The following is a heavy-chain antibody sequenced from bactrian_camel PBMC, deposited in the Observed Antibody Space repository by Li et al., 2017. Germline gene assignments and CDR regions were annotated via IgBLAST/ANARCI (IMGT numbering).Heavy chain of an antibody. J-gene: IGHJ4*01. V-gene: IGHV3S53*01. CDR2: IDSYGST. D-gene: IGHD1*01. Sequence: HVQLVESGGGSVKAGGSLRLSCVVSQYSFSKKCIAWFRQVPGKEREGVAAIDSYGSTTYADSVKGRFTISQDNDRSAVYLQMDSLKPEDTATYYCAATRGPLPMRSAFEEGRYNYWGQGTQVTVS. CDR1: QYSFSKKC. CDR3: AATRGPLPMRSAFEEGRYNY.